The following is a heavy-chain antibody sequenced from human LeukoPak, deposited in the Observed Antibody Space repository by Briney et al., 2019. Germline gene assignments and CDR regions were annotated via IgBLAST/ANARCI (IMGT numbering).Heavy chain of an antibody. V-gene: IGHV4-61*01. Sequence: KPSETLSLTCTVSGGSVSSGSNKWSWIRQPPGKGLEWIGDISYSGSASYNPSLRRRVTISVDTSTNQFSLTLGSVTAADTAVYYCATEAECSGGSCYSYGWFDPWGQGTQVIVSS. CDR1: GGSVSSGSNK. CDR2: ISYSGSA. J-gene: IGHJ5*02. CDR3: ATEAECSGGSCYSYGWFDP. D-gene: IGHD2-15*01.